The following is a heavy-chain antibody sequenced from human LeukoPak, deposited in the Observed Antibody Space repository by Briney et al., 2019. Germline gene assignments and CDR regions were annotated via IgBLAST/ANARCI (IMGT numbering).Heavy chain of an antibody. CDR1: GFTFSSYS. Sequence: GGSLRLSCAASGFTFSSYSINWVRQAPGKGLEWVSYISSSGSTIYYADSVKGRFTISRDNAKNSLYLQMNSLRAEDTAVYYCARAVLLWFGELSGAFDIWGQGAMVTVSS. V-gene: IGHV3-48*04. CDR3: ARAVLLWFGELSGAFDI. D-gene: IGHD3-10*01. J-gene: IGHJ3*02. CDR2: ISSSGSTI.